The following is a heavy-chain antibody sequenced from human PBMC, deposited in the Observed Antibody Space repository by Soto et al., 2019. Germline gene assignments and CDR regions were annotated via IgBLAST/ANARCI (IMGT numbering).Heavy chain of an antibody. CDR1: GLTFTSSA. CDR2: IVVGSGNT. CDR3: AAVGRGGLRFLEYGMDV. V-gene: IGHV1-58*01. J-gene: IGHJ6*01. D-gene: IGHD3-3*01. Sequence: SVKVSCKASGLTFTSSAVQWVRQARGQRLEWIGWIVVGSGNTNYAQKFQERVTITRDMSTSTAYMELSSLRSEDTAVYYCAAVGRGGLRFLEYGMDVWGQGAKVNVPS.